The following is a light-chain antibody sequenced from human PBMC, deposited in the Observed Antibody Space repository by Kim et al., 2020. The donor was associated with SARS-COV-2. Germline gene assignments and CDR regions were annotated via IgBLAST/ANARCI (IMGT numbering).Light chain of an antibody. V-gene: IGLV3-25*03. CDR3: QSADSSGTYVV. CDR1: ALPKQY. CDR2: KDS. J-gene: IGLJ2*01. Sequence: SYELTQPPSVSVSPGQTARITCSGDALPKQYAYWYQQKPGQAPVLGIYKDSERPSGIPERFSGSSSGTTVTLTNSGVQAEDEAEYYCQSADSSGTYVVFG.